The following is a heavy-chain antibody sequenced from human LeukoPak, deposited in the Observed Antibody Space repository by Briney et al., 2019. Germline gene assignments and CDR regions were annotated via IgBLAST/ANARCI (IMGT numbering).Heavy chain of an antibody. D-gene: IGHD3-22*01. CDR1: GFTFNIYS. CDR3: ARDGLYDSSGYFDF. V-gene: IGHV3-21*01. CDR2: IGSGSSYI. Sequence: GRSLRLSCAASGFTFNIYSMNWVRQAPGKGLEWGASIGSGSSYIFYVDSVMGRFTISRDNAKNSLYLQMNSLRAEDMAVYYCARDGLYDSSGYFDFWGQGILVTVSS. J-gene: IGHJ4*02.